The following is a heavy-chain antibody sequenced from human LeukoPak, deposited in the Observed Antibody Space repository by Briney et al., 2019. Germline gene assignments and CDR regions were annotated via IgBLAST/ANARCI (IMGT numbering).Heavy chain of an antibody. CDR3: ARVGFPTYFDY. J-gene: IGHJ4*02. CDR1: GFIFSSYW. CDR2: INTDGSIT. V-gene: IGHV3-74*01. Sequence: GGSLRLSCAASGFIFSSYWMHWVRQAPGKGLVWVSRINTDGSITTYADSVKGRFTISRDNAKNSLYLQMNSLRAEDTAVYYCARVGFPTYFDYWGQGTLVTVSS. D-gene: IGHD3-16*01.